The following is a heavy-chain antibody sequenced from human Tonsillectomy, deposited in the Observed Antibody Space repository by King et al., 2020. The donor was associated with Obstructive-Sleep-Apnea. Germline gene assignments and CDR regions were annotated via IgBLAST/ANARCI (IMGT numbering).Heavy chain of an antibody. CDR2: ISYDGSNK. J-gene: IGHJ4*02. CDR1: GFTFSNYA. CDR3: VNLKGATRDKNFDY. D-gene: IGHD1-26*01. Sequence: QLVQSGGGVVQPGRSLRLSCAASGFTFSNYAMNWVRQAPGKGLEWVAVISYDGSNKYYADSVKGRFTISRDKSKNRLYLQMNSLRAEDTAVYYCVNLKGATRDKNFDYWGQGTLVTVSS. V-gene: IGHV3-30*04.